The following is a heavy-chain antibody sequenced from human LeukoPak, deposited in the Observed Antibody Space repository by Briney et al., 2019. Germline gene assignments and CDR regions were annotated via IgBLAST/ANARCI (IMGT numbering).Heavy chain of an antibody. V-gene: IGHV3-9*01. Sequence: GGSLRLSCAASGFTFDDYAMHWVRQAPGKGLEWVSGISWNSGSIGYADSVKGRFTISRDNAKNSLYLQMNSLRAEDTALYYCAKDYNFRGYCSSTSCYRGAFDYWGQGTLVTVSS. J-gene: IGHJ4*02. CDR3: AKDYNFRGYCSSTSCYRGAFDY. CDR2: ISWNSGSI. D-gene: IGHD2-2*02. CDR1: GFTFDDYA.